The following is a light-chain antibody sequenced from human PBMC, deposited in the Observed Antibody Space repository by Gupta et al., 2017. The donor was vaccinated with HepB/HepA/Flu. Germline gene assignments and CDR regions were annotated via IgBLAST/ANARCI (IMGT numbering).Light chain of an antibody. CDR3: VLYMGGGIWV. J-gene: IGLJ3*02. V-gene: IGLV8-61*01. CDR2: STD. CDR1: SGSVSTTYY. Sequence: QTLVSQLPAYAEAPGATVTLTCGLSSGSVSTTYYPSWYQQTPGQAPRTLIYSTDTRSSGVPDRFSGSILGNKAALTITGAQADDESDYYCVLYMGGGIWVFGGGTKLTVL.